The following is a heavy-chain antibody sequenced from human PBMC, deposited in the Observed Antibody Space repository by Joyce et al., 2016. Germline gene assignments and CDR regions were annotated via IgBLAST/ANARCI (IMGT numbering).Heavy chain of an antibody. CDR3: AGTFNYPHHDGMDV. D-gene: IGHD5-24*01. J-gene: IGHJ6*02. V-gene: IGHV1-69*02. CDR1: GGSFNKYT. CDR2: IIPMLNMT. Sequence: QVHLVQSGAEVKKSGSSVKVSCKASGGSFNKYTVSWVRQAPGQGLAWRGRIIPMLNMTNYAQEFQGRVTITADKSTTTAYMQLTGLRSDDTAVYFCAGTFNYPHHDGMDVWGQGTTVTVSS.